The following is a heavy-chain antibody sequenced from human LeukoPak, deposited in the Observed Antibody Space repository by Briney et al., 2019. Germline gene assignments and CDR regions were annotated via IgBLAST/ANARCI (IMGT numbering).Heavy chain of an antibody. D-gene: IGHD6-6*01. CDR1: GGSISSYY. CDR3: ARACIAAQGFDP. V-gene: IGHV4-59*01. Sequence: PSETLSLTCTVSGGSISSYYWSWIRQPPGKGLEWIGYIYYSGSTNYNPSLKSRITMSVDTSKNQFSLKLSSVTAADTAVYYCARACIAAQGFDPWGQGTLVTVSS. J-gene: IGHJ5*02. CDR2: IYYSGST.